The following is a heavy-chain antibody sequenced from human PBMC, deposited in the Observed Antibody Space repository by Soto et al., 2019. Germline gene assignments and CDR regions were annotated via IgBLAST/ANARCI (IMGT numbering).Heavy chain of an antibody. Sequence: QVQLVQSGAEVKKPGASVKVSCKASGYTFNRYDINWVRQATGQGLEWMGWMNPNSGNTGYAQQSQGRVTSTKNSSISTSYMVLSSLRSEDSAVYYCARWPDGYYYYGMDVWGQGTTVTVSS. J-gene: IGHJ6*02. D-gene: IGHD2-8*01. CDR1: GYTFNRYD. CDR2: MNPNSGNT. CDR3: ARWPDGYYYYGMDV. V-gene: IGHV1-8*01.